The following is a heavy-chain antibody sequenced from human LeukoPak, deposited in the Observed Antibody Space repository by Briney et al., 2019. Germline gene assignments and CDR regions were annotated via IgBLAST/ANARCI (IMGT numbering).Heavy chain of an antibody. CDR2: INHSGST. J-gene: IGHJ4*02. CDR1: GGSFSGYY. V-gene: IGHV4-34*01. Sequence: PSGTLSLTCAVYGGSFSGYYWSWIRQPPGKGLEWIGEINHSGSTNYNPSLKSRVTISVDTSKNQFSLKLSSVTAADTAVYYCARGAEGSILTGYFYYFDYWGQGTLVTVSS. CDR3: ARGAEGSILTGYFYYFDY. D-gene: IGHD3-9*01.